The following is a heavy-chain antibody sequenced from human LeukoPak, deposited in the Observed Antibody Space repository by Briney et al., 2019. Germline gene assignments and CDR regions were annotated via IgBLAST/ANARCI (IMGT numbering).Heavy chain of an antibody. J-gene: IGHJ4*02. CDR1: GFTFDDYA. D-gene: IGHD5-18*01. CDR2: TSWNSGNI. Sequence: GRSLRLYCAASGFTFDDYAMHWVRQAPGKGLEWGSGTSWNSGNIGYADSVKGRFTISRDNAKNSLYLQMNSLRAEDTAVYYCARTRAGYSYGTRGFDYWGQGTLVTVSS. CDR3: ARTRAGYSYGTRGFDY. V-gene: IGHV3-9*01.